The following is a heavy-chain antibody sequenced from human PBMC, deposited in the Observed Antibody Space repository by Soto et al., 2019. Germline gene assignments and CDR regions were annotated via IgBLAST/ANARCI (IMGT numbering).Heavy chain of an antibody. Sequence: QVQLQQWGAGLLKPSETLSLTCAVYGGSFSGYYWSWIRQPPGKGLEWIGEINHSGSTNYNPSLKSRVTISVDTSKNQFSLKLSSVTAADTAVYYCARRRVVSVVAAKYFDYWGQGTLVTVSS. D-gene: IGHD2-15*01. CDR3: ARRRVVSVVAAKYFDY. J-gene: IGHJ4*02. CDR1: GGSFSGYY. V-gene: IGHV4-34*01. CDR2: INHSGST.